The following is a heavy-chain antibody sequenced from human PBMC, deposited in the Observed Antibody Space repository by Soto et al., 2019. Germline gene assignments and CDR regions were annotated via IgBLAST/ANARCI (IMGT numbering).Heavy chain of an antibody. CDR1: GFTFSSYG. CDR3: ARAGQLLLGDDAFDI. V-gene: IGHV3-33*01. CDR2: IWYDGSNK. D-gene: IGHD1-26*01. J-gene: IGHJ3*02. Sequence: HPGGSLRLSCAASGFTFSSYGMHWVRQAPGKGLEWVAVIWYDGSNKYYADSVKGRFTISRDNSKNTLYLQMNSLRAEDTAVYYCARAGQLLLGDDAFDIWGQGTMVTVSS.